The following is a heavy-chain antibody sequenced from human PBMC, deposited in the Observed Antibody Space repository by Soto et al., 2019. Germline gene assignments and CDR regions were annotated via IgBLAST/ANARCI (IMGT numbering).Heavy chain of an antibody. CDR1: GFTFSRYG. V-gene: IGHV3-21*01. J-gene: IGHJ5*01. CDR3: ARDPSEGRVGNWFES. Sequence: PGGSLRLSCAASGFTFSRYGMNWVRQAPGKGLEWVSSISSSTSYVYYADSVKGRFSVSRDNAKKILYLEMYALRTEDTAVYYCARDPSEGRVGNWFESWGQGTLVTVSP. CDR2: ISSSTSYV. D-gene: IGHD2-2*01.